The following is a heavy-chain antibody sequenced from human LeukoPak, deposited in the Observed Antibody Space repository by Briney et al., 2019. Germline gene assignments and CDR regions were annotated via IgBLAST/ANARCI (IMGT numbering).Heavy chain of an antibody. J-gene: IGHJ4*02. D-gene: IGHD3-10*01. CDR2: ISWNSGSI. CDR3: AKEADYDGSGSYSGQFDY. CDR1: GFTFDDYA. V-gene: IGHV3-9*01. Sequence: GGSLRLSCAASGFTFDDYAMHWVRQAPGKGLEWVSGISWNSGSIGYADSVKGRFTISRDNAKNSLYLQMKSLRAEDTALYYCAKEADYDGSGSYSGQFDYWGQGTLVTVSS.